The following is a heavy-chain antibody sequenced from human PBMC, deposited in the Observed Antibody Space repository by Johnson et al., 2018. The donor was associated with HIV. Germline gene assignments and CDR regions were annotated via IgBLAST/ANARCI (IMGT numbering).Heavy chain of an antibody. CDR3: ARDSGGQLRYAFDI. V-gene: IGHV3-30*04. CDR2: ISYDGGLK. D-gene: IGHD6-13*01. Sequence: QVLLVESGGGVVQPGRSLRLSCAASGFTFSSYAMHWVRQAPGKGLEWVAVISYDGGLKYYADSVKGRFTISRDNSKNTLYLQMNSLRAEDTAIYYCARDSGGQLRYAFDIWGQGTMVTVSS. J-gene: IGHJ3*02. CDR1: GFTFSSYA.